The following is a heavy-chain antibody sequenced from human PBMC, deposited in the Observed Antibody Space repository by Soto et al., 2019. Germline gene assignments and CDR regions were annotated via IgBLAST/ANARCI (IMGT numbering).Heavy chain of an antibody. CDR2: ASPDGSST. V-gene: IGHV3-74*01. D-gene: IGHD4-17*01. CDR1: GFTFSSYW. Sequence: VGSLRLSCAASGFTFSSYWMSWVRQAPGKGLEWVSRASPDGSSTSYADSVKGRFTISRDNAKNMLYMEMNSLRAEDTAVYYCASHGSGDYFWFDPWGQGTLVTVSS. CDR3: ASHGSGDYFWFDP. J-gene: IGHJ5*02.